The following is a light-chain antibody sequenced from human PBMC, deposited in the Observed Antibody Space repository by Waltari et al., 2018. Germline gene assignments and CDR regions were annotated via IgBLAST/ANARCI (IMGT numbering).Light chain of an antibody. Sequence: QSVLTQPPSVSGAPGQRVTIPCTGSSSNIGAGYDVHWYQQLPGTAPKLLIHGNSNRPTGVPDRFSGSKSGTSASLAITGLQAEDEADYYCQSYDSSLSGSNWVFGGGTKLTVL. CDR2: GNS. CDR1: SSNIGAGYD. V-gene: IGLV1-40*01. CDR3: QSYDSSLSGSNWV. J-gene: IGLJ3*02.